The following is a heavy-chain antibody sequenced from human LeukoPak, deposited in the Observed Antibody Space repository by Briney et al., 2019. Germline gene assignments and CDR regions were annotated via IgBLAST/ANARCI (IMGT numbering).Heavy chain of an antibody. CDR3: ARVWPMTTVTKFHYYYYYMDV. Sequence: GASVKVSCKASGYTFTSYGISWVRQAPGQGLEWMGWISAYNGNTNYAQKFQGRVTMTRDTSISTAYMELSRLRSDDTAVYYCARVWPMTTVTKFHYYYYYMDVWGKGTTVTISS. V-gene: IGHV1-18*01. CDR1: GYTFTSYG. CDR2: ISAYNGNT. D-gene: IGHD4-17*01. J-gene: IGHJ6*03.